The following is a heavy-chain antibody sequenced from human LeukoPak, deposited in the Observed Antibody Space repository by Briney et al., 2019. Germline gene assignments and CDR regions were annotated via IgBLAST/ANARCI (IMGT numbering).Heavy chain of an antibody. Sequence: SETPSLTCAVSGYSISSGYYWGWIRQPPGKGLEWIGSIYHSGSTYYNPSLKSRVTISVDTSKNQFSLKLSSVTAADTAVYYCARDLLNGGNSRLGYWGQGTLVTVSS. J-gene: IGHJ4*02. CDR1: GYSISSGYY. CDR3: ARDLLNGGNSRLGY. CDR2: IYHSGST. D-gene: IGHD4-23*01. V-gene: IGHV4-38-2*02.